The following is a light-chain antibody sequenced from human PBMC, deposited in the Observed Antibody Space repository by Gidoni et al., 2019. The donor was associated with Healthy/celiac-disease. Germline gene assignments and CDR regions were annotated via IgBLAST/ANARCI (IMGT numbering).Light chain of an antibody. J-gene: IGKJ1*01. CDR2: KAS. CDR1: QSISDR. V-gene: IGKV1-5*03. Sequence: DIQMTQSPSTRSASVGDRVTITCRASQSISDRLAWYQQKPGEAPNLLIYKASRLESGVPSRFSGSGSGTEFALTISSLQPNDLATYYCQHYGSLWTFGQGTKVEIK. CDR3: QHYGSLWT.